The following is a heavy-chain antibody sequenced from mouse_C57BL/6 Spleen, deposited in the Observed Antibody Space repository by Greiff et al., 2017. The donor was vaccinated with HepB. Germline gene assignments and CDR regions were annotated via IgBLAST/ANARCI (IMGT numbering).Heavy chain of an antibody. CDR1: GYTFTSYG. V-gene: IGHV1-81*01. CDR3: ASPRQGY. CDR2: IYPRSGNT. J-gene: IGHJ2*01. Sequence: VQLQQSGAELARPGASVKLSCTASGYTFTSYGISWVKQRTGQGLEWIGEIYPRSGNTYYNEKFKGKATLTADKSSSTAYMELRSLTSEDSAVYFYASPRQGYWGQGTTLTVSS.